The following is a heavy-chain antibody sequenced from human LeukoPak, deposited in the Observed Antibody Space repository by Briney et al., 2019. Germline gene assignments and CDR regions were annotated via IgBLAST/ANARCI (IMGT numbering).Heavy chain of an antibody. J-gene: IGHJ6*02. CDR1: GFTFDDYA. CDR2: ISWNSGSI. CDR3: AKDNEDGDSSSQYYYYGMDV. V-gene: IGHV3-9*01. Sequence: GRSLRLSCAASGFTFDDYAMHWVRQAPGKGLEWVSGISWNSGSIGYADSVKGRFTISRDNAKNSLYLQMNSLRAEDTALYYCAKDNEDGDSSSQYYYYGMDVWGQGTTVTVSS. D-gene: IGHD6-13*01.